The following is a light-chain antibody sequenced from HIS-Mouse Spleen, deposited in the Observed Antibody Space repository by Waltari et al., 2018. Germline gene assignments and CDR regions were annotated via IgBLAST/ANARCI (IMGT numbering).Light chain of an antibody. CDR1: SRYVGGYNY. Sequence: QSALTQPASVSGSPGQSFTIPCTGTSRYVGGYNYFSWYQQHPGKAPKLMIYHVSNRPSGVSNRFSGSKSGNTASLTISGLQAEDEADYYCSSYTSSSTRVFGGGTKLTVL. CDR3: SSYTSSSTRV. CDR2: HVS. J-gene: IGLJ3*02. V-gene: IGLV2-14*03.